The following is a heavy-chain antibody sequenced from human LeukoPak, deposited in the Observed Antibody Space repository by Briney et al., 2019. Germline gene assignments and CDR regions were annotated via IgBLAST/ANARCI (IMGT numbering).Heavy chain of an antibody. J-gene: IGHJ3*02. Sequence: PGRSLRLSCAASGFTFDDYAVHWVRQAPGKGLEWVSGISWNSGSIGYADSVKGRFTISRDNAKNSLYLQMNSLRAEDMALYYCAKSGVGATIKAFDIWGQGTMVTDSS. CDR2: ISWNSGSI. CDR1: GFTFDDYA. D-gene: IGHD1-26*01. CDR3: AKSGVGATIKAFDI. V-gene: IGHV3-9*03.